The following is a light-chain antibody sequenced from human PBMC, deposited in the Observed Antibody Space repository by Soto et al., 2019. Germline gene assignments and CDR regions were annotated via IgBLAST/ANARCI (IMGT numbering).Light chain of an antibody. Sequence: EIVLTQSPATLSLSPGERATLSCRASQSVNNYLAWYQQKPGQAPRLLIYGASSRATAIPDRFSGSGSGTDFTLTINRLEPEDFAVYYCQHFGSSLTFGGGTKVDIK. CDR1: QSVNNY. V-gene: IGKV3-20*01. CDR3: QHFGSSLT. J-gene: IGKJ4*01. CDR2: GAS.